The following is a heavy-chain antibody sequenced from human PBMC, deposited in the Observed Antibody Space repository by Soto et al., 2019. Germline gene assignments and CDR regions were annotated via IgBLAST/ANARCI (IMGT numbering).Heavy chain of an antibody. V-gene: IGHV4-61*01. Sequence: SETLSLTCTVSGGSVSSGSYYWSWIRQPPGKGLEWIGYIYYSGSTNYNPSLKSRVTISVDTSKNQFSLKLSSVTAADTAVYYCARDRGSSSQPDAFDIWGQGTMVTVSS. D-gene: IGHD6-6*01. CDR2: IYYSGST. J-gene: IGHJ3*02. CDR3: ARDRGSSSQPDAFDI. CDR1: GGSVSSGSYY.